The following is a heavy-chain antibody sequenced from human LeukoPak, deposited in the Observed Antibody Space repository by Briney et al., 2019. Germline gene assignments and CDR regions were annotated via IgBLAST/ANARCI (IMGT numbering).Heavy chain of an antibody. V-gene: IGHV3-21*01. CDR2: ISSSSSYI. J-gene: IGHJ6*04. D-gene: IGHD3-22*01. CDR1: GFTFSSYS. Sequence: GGSLRLSCAASGFTFSSYSMNWVCQAPGKGLEWVSSISSSSSYIYYAYSVKGPFTISRDNAKNSPYLQMNSLRAEDTAVYYCARSAREWYYYDFCLDVGAKETTVTVSS. CDR3: ARSAREWYYYDFCLDV.